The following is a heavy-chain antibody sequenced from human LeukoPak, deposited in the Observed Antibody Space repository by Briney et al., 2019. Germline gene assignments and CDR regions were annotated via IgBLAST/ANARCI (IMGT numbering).Heavy chain of an antibody. CDR2: INAGNGNT. CDR3: ARNGYSYGSGEGYFDY. J-gene: IGHJ4*02. Sequence: ASVKVSCKASGYTFTSYAMHWVRQAPGQRLEWMGWINAGNGNTKYSQKFQGRVTITRDTSASTAYMELSSLRSEDTAVYYCARNGYSYGSGEGYFDYWGQGTLVTVSS. V-gene: IGHV1-3*01. D-gene: IGHD5-18*01. CDR1: GYTFTSYA.